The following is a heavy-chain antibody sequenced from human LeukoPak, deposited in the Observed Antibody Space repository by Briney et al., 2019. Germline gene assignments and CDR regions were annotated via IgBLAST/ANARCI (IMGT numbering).Heavy chain of an antibody. V-gene: IGHV5-10-1*01. J-gene: IGHJ4*02. D-gene: IGHD2-15*01. Sequence: GESLRISCEGSGYSFTSYWITWVRQMPGKGPEWMGRIDPSDSYTNYSPSFQGHVTISADKSISTAYLQWSSLKASDSAIYYCAREPRGYCSGGSCWYYWGQGTLVTVSS. CDR1: GYSFTSYW. CDR3: AREPRGYCSGGSCWYY. CDR2: IDPSDSYT.